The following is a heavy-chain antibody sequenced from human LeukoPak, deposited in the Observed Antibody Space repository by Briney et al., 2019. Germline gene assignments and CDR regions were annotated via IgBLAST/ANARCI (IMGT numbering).Heavy chain of an antibody. CDR1: GFTFSSYA. J-gene: IGHJ4*02. Sequence: GGSLRLSCAASGFTFSSYAMSWVRQAPGKGVEWVSAISGSSGTTYYADSVKGRFTISRDNSKNTLFLQMNSLRGEDTAVYYCARHSQTYSYGLHWGQGTLVTVSS. CDR3: ARHSQTYSYGLH. V-gene: IGHV3-23*01. CDR2: ISGSSGTT. D-gene: IGHD5-18*01.